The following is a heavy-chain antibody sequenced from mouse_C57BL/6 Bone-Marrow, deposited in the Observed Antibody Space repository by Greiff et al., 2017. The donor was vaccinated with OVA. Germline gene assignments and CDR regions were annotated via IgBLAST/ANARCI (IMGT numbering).Heavy chain of an antibody. D-gene: IGHD1-1*01. J-gene: IGHJ3*02. CDR2: ISSGGSYT. CDR1: GFTFSSYG. CDR3: ARRYGSSPLGY. Sequence: EVKLVESGGDLVKPGGSLKLSCAASGFTFSSYGMSWVRQTPDKRLEWVATISSGGSYTYYPDSVKGRFTISRDNAKNTLYLQMSSLKSEDTAMYYCARRYGSSPLGYGGQGTLVTVSA. V-gene: IGHV5-6*02.